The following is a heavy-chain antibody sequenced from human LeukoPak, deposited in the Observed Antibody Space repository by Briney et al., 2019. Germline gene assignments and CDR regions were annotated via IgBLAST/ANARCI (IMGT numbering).Heavy chain of an antibody. V-gene: IGHV1-69*13. Sequence: SVKVSCKASGGTYSSYAISWVRQAPGQGLEWMGGIIPIFGTANYAQKFQGRVTITADESTSTAYMELSSLRSEDTAVYYCARLVGVVLYNWFDPWGQGTLVTVSS. D-gene: IGHD3-3*01. CDR2: IIPIFGTA. J-gene: IGHJ5*02. CDR3: ARLVGVVLYNWFDP. CDR1: GGTYSSYA.